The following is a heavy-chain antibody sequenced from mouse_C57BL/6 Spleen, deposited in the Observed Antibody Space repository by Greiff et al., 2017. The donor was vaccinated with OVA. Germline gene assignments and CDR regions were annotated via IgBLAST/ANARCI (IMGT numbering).Heavy chain of an antibody. V-gene: IGHV14-1*01. D-gene: IGHD2-5*01. J-gene: IGHJ2*01. CDR3: TTSTIVNSYYFDY. CDR2: IDPEDGDT. CDR1: GFNIKDYY. Sequence: VQLQQSGAELVRPGASVKLSCTASGFNIKDYYMHWVKQRPEQGLEWIGRIDPEDGDTESAPKFQGKATMTADTSSNTAYLQLSSLTSEDTAVYYGTTSTIVNSYYFDYWGQGTTLTVSS.